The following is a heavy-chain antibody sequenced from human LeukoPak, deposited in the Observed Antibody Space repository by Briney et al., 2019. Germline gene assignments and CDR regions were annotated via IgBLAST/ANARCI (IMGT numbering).Heavy chain of an antibody. V-gene: IGHV1-2*02. D-gene: IGHD1-1*01. J-gene: IGHJ5*02. CDR2: INPNSGGT. CDR3: ARDGDNWNDLWFDP. CDR1: RYTFTGYY. Sequence: ASVKVSCKASRYTFTGYYMHWVRQAPGQGLEWMGWINPNSGGTNYAQKFQGRVTMTRDTSISTAYMELSRLRSDDTAVYYCARDGDNWNDLWFDPWGQGTLVTVSS.